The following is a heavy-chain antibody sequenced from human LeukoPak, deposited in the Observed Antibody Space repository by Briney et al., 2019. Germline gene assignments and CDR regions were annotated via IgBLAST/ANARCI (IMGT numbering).Heavy chain of an antibody. Sequence: PSETLSLTCTVSGGSINSYVWSWIRQPPGKGLEWIGYIYSGGSTTYNPSLKSRIIISVDTSKNQFSLKLNSLTAADTAVYYCAGERRGGYRFDFWGQGALVTVSS. J-gene: IGHJ4*02. CDR2: IYSGGST. CDR1: GGSINSYV. V-gene: IGHV4-59*01. D-gene: IGHD2-15*01. CDR3: AGERRGGYRFDF.